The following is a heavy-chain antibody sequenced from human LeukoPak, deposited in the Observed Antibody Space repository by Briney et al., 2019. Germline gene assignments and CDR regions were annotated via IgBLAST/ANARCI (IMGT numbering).Heavy chain of an antibody. V-gene: IGHV1-18*01. CDR1: GYTLSECG. CDR2: ITTYNGEK. J-gene: IGHJ4*02. CDR3: ARGCSNGVCYPRDY. Sequence: GASVKVSCKASGYTLSECGISWVRQAPGQGLEGMGWITTYNGEKIYSQKFQGRVTMTTDTSSGTYYMELRNLRSDDTAIYYCARGCSNGVCYPRDYWGQGTLVIVSS. D-gene: IGHD2-8*01.